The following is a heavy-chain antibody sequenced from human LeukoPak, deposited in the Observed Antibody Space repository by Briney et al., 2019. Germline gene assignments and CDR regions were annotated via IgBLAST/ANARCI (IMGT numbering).Heavy chain of an antibody. CDR1: GYTFTSYG. CDR2: ISAYNGNT. CDR3: ASSYARTERHLRSDFDY. V-gene: IGHV1-18*01. J-gene: IGHJ4*02. Sequence: ASVKVSFKASGYTFTSYGISWVRQAPGQEVEGMGWISAYNGNTNYAQKLQGRVTMTTDTSPSTAYLELRSLRSEDNAVDYCASSYARTERHLRSDFDYWGQGTLVTVSS. D-gene: IGHD4-17*01.